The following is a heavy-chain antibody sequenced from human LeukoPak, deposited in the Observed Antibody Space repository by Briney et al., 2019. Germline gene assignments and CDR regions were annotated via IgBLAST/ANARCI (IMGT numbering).Heavy chain of an antibody. D-gene: IGHD1-26*01. Sequence: PGGSLRLSCAASGCTFSSYWMHWVRQAPGRGLVWVSRINSDGSSTSYADSVKGRFTISRDNAKNTLYLQMNSLRAEDTAVYYCARQGMVGATDYWGQGTLVTVSP. CDR3: ARQGMVGATDY. J-gene: IGHJ4*02. CDR1: GCTFSSYW. V-gene: IGHV3-74*01. CDR2: INSDGSST.